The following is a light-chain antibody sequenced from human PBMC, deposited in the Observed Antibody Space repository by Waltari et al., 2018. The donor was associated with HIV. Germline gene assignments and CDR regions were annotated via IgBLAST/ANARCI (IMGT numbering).Light chain of an antibody. Sequence: SSELTQDPVLSVALGQTIKITCQGDSLRSFFPNWFQQTPGQAPILVVYGANRRPSGIPDRFSACNSGNTSSLIISDSQAVDEADYYCHSRDTDGDHYVFGGGTRVIV. V-gene: IGLV3-19*01. CDR2: GAN. CDR3: HSRDTDGDHYV. J-gene: IGLJ1*01. CDR1: SLRSFF.